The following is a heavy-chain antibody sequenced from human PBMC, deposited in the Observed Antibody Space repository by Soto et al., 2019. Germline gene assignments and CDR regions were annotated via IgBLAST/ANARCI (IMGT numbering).Heavy chain of an antibody. J-gene: IGHJ4*02. V-gene: IGHV5-51*01. CDR2: IYPADSDT. D-gene: IGHD6-13*01. Sequence: GESLKISCQGSGYRFSTYWIHWVRQLPAKGLESVGIIYPADSDTRYSPSFQGQVTISADKTISTTYLQWSSLKASDTAMYFCARRYIAAPATAFDLWGQGTPVTVSS. CDR3: ARRYIAAPATAFDL. CDR1: GYRFSTYW.